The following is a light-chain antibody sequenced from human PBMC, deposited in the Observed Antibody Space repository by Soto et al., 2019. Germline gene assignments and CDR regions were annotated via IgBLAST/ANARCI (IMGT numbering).Light chain of an antibody. J-gene: IGKJ1*01. Sequence: EIVMTQSPATLSVSPGERATLSCRASQSIRSNLAWYQQEPGRAPRLLIYGASTRATGIPDRFSGRGSGTEFTLTISSLQSEDSAVYYCQQYNNWPPTWTFXQGTKLDIK. CDR2: GAS. CDR3: QQYNNWPPTWT. CDR1: QSIRSN. V-gene: IGKV3-15*01.